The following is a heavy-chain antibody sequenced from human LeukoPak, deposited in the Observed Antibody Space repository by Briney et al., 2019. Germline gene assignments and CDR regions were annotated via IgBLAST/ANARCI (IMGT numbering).Heavy chain of an antibody. J-gene: IGHJ5*02. Sequence: ASVKVSCKASGYTFTSYAMHWVRQAPGQRLEWMGWINAGDGNTKYSQKFQGRVTITRDTSASTAYMELSSLRSEDTAVYYCARDYTSVQLDWFDPWGQGTLVTVSS. CDR2: INAGDGNT. CDR1: GYTFTSYA. D-gene: IGHD4-11*01. CDR3: ARDYTSVQLDWFDP. V-gene: IGHV1-3*01.